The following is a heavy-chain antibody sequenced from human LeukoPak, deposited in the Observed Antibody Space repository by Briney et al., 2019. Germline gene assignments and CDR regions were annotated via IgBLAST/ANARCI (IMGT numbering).Heavy chain of an antibody. CDR3: ARGPYDFWSGSYYYYGMDV. J-gene: IGHJ6*02. CDR1: GYTFTSYY. CDR2: INPSGGST. D-gene: IGHD3-3*01. V-gene: IGHV1-46*01. Sequence: GASVKVSCKASGYTFTSYYMHWVRQAPGQGLEWMGIINPSGGSTSYAQKFQGRVTMTRDTSTSTVYMELSSLRSEDTAVYYCARGPYDFWSGSYYYYGMDVWGQGTTVTVSS.